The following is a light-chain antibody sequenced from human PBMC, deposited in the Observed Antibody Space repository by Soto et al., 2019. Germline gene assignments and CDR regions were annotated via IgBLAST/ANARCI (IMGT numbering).Light chain of an antibody. Sequence: EFVLTQSPGTLSLSPGERVTLSCRASQTVGNNYLAWYQQKPDQAPRLLIYDASSRATGIPVRFSGGGSGTDFTLTISRLEPEDFAVYYCQQISSYPLTFGGGTKVEMK. V-gene: IGKV3-20*01. CDR1: QTVGNNY. J-gene: IGKJ4*01. CDR3: QQISSYPLT. CDR2: DAS.